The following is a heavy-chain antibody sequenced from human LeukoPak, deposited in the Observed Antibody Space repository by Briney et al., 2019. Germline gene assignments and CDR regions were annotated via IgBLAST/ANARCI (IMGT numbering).Heavy chain of an antibody. CDR1: GFTFSNAW. D-gene: IGHD3-22*01. V-gene: IGHV3-15*01. CDR2: IKSKTDGGTT. CDR3: TTSGGYYDSSGYYASFDY. J-gene: IGHJ4*02. Sequence: GESLRLSCAASGFTFSNAWMSWVRQAPGKGLEWVGRIKSKTDGGTTDYAAPVKGRFTISRDDSKNTLYLQMNSLKTEDTAVYYCTTSGGYYDSSGYYASFDYWGQGTLVTVSS.